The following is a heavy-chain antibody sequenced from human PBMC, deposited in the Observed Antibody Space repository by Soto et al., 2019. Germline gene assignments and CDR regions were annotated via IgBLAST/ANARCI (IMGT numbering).Heavy chain of an antibody. V-gene: IGHV5-10-1*03. CDR2: IDLSESYT. CDR3: ATQGLTTYYFGY. J-gene: IGHJ4*02. CDR1: GYSFASQW. Sequence: EVQLVQSGAEVKKSGESLRISCKVSGYSFASQWISWVRQVPGKGQEWMGRIDLSESYTTYNPSFKGHVTFSADKSITTAYLQWRSLEASDTAIYYCATQGLTTYYFGYWGQGTLVTVSS.